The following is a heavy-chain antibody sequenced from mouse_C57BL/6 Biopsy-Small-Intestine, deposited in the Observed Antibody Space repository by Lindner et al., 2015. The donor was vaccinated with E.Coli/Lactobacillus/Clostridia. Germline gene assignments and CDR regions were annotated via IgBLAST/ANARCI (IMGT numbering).Heavy chain of an antibody. CDR2: IYPGDGET. D-gene: IGHD3-2*02. V-gene: IGHV1-80*01. CDR3: ARKDNSGPFTY. Sequence: VQLQESGAELVKPGASVKISCKASVYVFSSYWMNWVKQRPGRGLEWIGQIYPGDGETNYNGKFKGKATLTADKSSSTAYIQLSGLTSEDSAVYFCARKDNSGPFTYWGQGTLVTVSA. J-gene: IGHJ3*01. CDR1: VYVFSSYW.